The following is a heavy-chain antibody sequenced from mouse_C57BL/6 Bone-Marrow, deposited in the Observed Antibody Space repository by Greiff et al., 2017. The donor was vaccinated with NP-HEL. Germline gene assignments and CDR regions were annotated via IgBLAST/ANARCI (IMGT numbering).Heavy chain of an antibody. D-gene: IGHD1-1*02. Sequence: ESGPGLVKPSQSLSLTCSVTGYSITSGYYWNWIRQFPGNKLEWMGYISYDGSNNYNPSLKNRISITRDTSKNQFFLKLNSVTTEDTATYYCASRTGGAWFAYWGQGTLVTVSA. CDR3: ASRTGGAWFAY. V-gene: IGHV3-6*01. CDR2: ISYDGSN. J-gene: IGHJ3*01. CDR1: GYSITSGYY.